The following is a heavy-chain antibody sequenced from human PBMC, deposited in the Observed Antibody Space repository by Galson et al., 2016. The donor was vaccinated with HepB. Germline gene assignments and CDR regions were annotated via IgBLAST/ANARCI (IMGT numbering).Heavy chain of an antibody. V-gene: IGHV4-31*03. J-gene: IGHJ4*02. Sequence: TLSLTCTVSGGSISSGGYFWSWIRQHPGKGLEWIGYIFYSGSTYYNPSLKSRLTIPVDTSKNPFSLKLSSVTAADTAVYYCARERMRRGDSDYFDYWGQGTLVTVSS. CDR3: ARERMRRGDSDYFDY. CDR1: GGSISSGGYF. CDR2: IFYSGST. D-gene: IGHD3-10*01.